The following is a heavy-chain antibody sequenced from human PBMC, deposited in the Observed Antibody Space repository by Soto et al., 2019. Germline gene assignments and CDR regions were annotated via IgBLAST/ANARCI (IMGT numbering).Heavy chain of an antibody. J-gene: IGHJ3*02. D-gene: IGHD6-19*01. CDR2: LSSSKTYI. V-gene: IGHV3-48*02. Sequence: ESGGDLVQPGQSLRLSCAASGFSFSSYSMNWVRQAPGKGLEWISYLSSSKTYIWYADSVKGRFTISRDNAKNSLSLQMNSLRDEDTAVYYCVRDSGWAFDIWGRGTMVTVSS. CDR3: VRDSGWAFDI. CDR1: GFSFSSYS.